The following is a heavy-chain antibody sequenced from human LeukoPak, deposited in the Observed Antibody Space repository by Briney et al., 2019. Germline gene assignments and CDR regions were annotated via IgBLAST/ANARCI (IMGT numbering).Heavy chain of an antibody. V-gene: IGHV3-74*01. CDR3: TRAYDSGTYSSFDY. D-gene: IGHD3-10*01. J-gene: IGHJ4*02. Sequence: GGSLRLSCAASGFSFTSYWMHWGRQAPGKGLVWISCINTDGSGTTYADSVKGRFTISRDNAKNTLYLQMNGLRAEDTAVYYCTRAYDSGTYSSFDYWGQGTLVTVTS. CDR2: INTDGSGT. CDR1: GFSFTSYW.